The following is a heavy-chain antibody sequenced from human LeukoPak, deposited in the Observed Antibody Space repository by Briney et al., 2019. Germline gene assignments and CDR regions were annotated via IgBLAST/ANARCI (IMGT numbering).Heavy chain of an antibody. D-gene: IGHD5-12*01. J-gene: IGHJ4*02. V-gene: IGHV1-8*01. CDR3: ASLYSGYDGYYFDY. CDR1: GYTFTSYD. CDR2: MNPNSGNT. Sequence: ASVKVSCKASGYTFTSYDIHWVRQATGQGLEWMGWMNPNSGNTGYAQKFQGRVTMTRNTSISTAYMELSSLRSEDTAVYYCASLYSGYDGYYFDYWGQGTLVTVSS.